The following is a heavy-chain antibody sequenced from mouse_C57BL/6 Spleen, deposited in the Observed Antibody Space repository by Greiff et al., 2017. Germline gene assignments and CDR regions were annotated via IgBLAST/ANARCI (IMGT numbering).Heavy chain of an antibody. J-gene: IGHJ1*03. V-gene: IGHV2-2*01. CDR2: IWSGGST. D-gene: IGHD2-10*01. Sequence: QVQLQQSGPGLVQPSQSLSITCTVSGFSLTSYGVHWVRQSPGKGLEWLGVIWSGGSTDYNAAVISRLSISKDNSKSQVFFKMNSLLADDTAIYYCARRRTLPLGYFDVWGTGTTVTVSS. CDR1: GFSLTSYG. CDR3: ARRRTLPLGYFDV.